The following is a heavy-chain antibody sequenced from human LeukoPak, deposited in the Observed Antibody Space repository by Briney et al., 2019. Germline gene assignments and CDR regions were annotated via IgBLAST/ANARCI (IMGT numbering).Heavy chain of an antibody. J-gene: IGHJ4*02. D-gene: IGHD3-10*01. CDR2: ITSDGSST. CDR3: AREGLYYYGSGSYQTPFDY. V-gene: IGHV3-74*01. CDR1: GFTFSSYW. Sequence: GGSLRLSCAASGFTFSSYWMHWVRQAPGKGLVWVSRITSDGSSTSYADSVKGRFTISIDNAKNTLYLQMNSLRAEDTAVYDCAREGLYYYGSGSYQTPFDYWGQGTLVTVSS.